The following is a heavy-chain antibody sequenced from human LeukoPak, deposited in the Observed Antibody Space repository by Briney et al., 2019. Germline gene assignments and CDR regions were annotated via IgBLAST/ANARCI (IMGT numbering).Heavy chain of an antibody. CDR2: IDWSGGST. V-gene: IGHV3-20*04. D-gene: IGHD3-16*01. Sequence: GGTLRLSCAASGFTFDDYGMSWVRQAPGKGLEWVSGIDWSGGSTGYADSLKGRFTISRDNAKNSLYLQMNSLRAEDTAIYYCVRDVGAVRGEVYFDYWGQGTLVTVSS. CDR1: GFTFDDYG. J-gene: IGHJ4*02. CDR3: VRDVGAVRGEVYFDY.